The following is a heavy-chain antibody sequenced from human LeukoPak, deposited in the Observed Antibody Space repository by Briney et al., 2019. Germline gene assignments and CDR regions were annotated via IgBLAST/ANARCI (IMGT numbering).Heavy chain of an antibody. CDR2: FNHSGGT. J-gene: IGHJ2*01. Sequence: SETLSFTCAVHGGSSRGSYWSWIRHPPGKGRGWIGEFNHSGGTTNNPSLKSRATLSVETSKNQFSLKLSCVTAADTAVYYCARGRKGLRILWYFDLWGRGTLVTVSS. CDR3: ARGRKGLRILWYFDL. D-gene: IGHD1-14*01. V-gene: IGHV4-34*04. CDR1: GGSSRGSY.